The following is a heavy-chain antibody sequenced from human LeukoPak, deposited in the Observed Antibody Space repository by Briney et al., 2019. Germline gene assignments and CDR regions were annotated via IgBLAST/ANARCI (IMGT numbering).Heavy chain of an antibody. J-gene: IGHJ4*02. CDR1: GYTFTSYG. D-gene: IGHD2-15*01. CDR2: ISAYNGNT. V-gene: IGHV1-18*01. Sequence: GASVKVSCKASGYTFTSYGISWVRQAPGQGLEWMGWISAYNGNTNYAQKLQGRVTMTTDTSTSTVYMELSSLRSEDTAVYYCAKQLGYCSDGSCYFPYWGQGTLVTVSS. CDR3: AKQLGYCSDGSCYFPY.